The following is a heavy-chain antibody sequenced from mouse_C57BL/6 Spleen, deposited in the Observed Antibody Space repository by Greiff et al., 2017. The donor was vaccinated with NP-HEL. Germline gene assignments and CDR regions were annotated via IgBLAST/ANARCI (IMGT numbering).Heavy chain of an antibody. D-gene: IGHD1-1*01. CDR2: IHPNSGST. J-gene: IGHJ2*01. CDR3: ARGFITTVVGDY. V-gene: IGHV1-64*01. CDR1: GYTFTSYW. Sequence: QVQLQQPGAELVKPGASVKLSCKASGYTFTSYWMHWVKQRPGQGLEWIGMIHPNSGSTNYNEKFKSKATLTVDKSSSTAYMQLSSLTSEDSAVYYCARGFITTVVGDYGGQGTTLTVSS.